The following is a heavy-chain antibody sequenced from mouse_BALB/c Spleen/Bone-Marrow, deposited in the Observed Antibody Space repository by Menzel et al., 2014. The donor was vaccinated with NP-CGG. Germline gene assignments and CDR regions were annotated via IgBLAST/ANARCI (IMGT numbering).Heavy chain of an antibody. J-gene: IGHJ4*01. Sequence: QLQQSGAELVRPGTSVKLSCKASGYAFTNYLLEWVKQRLGQGLEWIGVIYPGSGCNNYNEKFKAKATLTADKSSSTAYMQLSRVTSDDSAVYFCARCLTRTSAMDYWGQGTSVTVSS. V-gene: IGHV1-54*01. CDR1: GYAFTNYL. CDR3: ARCLTRTSAMDY. CDR2: IYPGSGCN.